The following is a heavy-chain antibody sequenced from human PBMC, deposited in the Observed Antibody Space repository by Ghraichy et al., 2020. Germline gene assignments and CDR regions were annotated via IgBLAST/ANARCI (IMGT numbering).Heavy chain of an antibody. CDR3: ARSFGYGSGNYAFDI. D-gene: IGHD3-10*01. CDR1: GFMFSSYW. CDR2: SESDGSTT. Sequence: LSLTCAGSGFMFSSYWMHWVRQGPGKGLVWVSRSESDGSTTSYADSVKGRFTISRDNAKNTLYLQMNRLRAEDTAVYYCARSFGYGSGNYAFDIWGQGTMVTVS. V-gene: IGHV3-74*01. J-gene: IGHJ3*02.